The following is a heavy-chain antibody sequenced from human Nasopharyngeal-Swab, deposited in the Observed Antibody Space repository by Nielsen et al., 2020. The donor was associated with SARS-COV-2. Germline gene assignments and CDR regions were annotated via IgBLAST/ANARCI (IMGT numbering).Heavy chain of an antibody. J-gene: IGHJ6*03. D-gene: IGHD3-22*01. V-gene: IGHV1-46*01. CDR1: GYTFTTSY. Sequence: ASVKVSCKASGYTFTTSYMHWVRQAPGQGLEWMGIINPSGGSTNYAQKFQSRVTMTRDTSTSTVYMELSSLRSEDTAVYYCARHSSRLMDVWGKGTTVTVSS. CDR3: ARHSSRLMDV. CDR2: INPSGGST.